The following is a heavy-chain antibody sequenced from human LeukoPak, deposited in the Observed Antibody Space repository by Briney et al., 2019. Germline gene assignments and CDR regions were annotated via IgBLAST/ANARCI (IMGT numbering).Heavy chain of an antibody. J-gene: IGHJ4*02. CDR2: INPNSGGT. V-gene: IGHV1-2*02. CDR3: ARPLYYGSGSSGY. Sequence: ASVKVSCKASGYTFTGYYMHWVRQAPGQGLEWMGWINPNSGGTNYAQKFQGRVTMTRDTSISTAYMELSRLRSDDTAVYYCARPLYYGSGSSGYWGQGTLVTVSS. CDR1: GYTFTGYY. D-gene: IGHD3-10*01.